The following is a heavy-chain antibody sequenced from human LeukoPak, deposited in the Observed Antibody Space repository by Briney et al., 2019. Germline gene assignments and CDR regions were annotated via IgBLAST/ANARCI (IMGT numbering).Heavy chain of an antibody. CDR1: GGSFSGYY. V-gene: IGHV4-34*01. CDR2: INHSGST. D-gene: IGHD5-12*01. J-gene: IGHJ5*02. Sequence: SETLSLTCAVYGGSFSGYYWSWIRQPPGKGLEWIGEINHSGSTNYNPSLKSRVTISVDTSKNQFSLKLSSVTAADTAVYYCARHLKVASNYNWFDPWGQGTLVTVSS. CDR3: ARHLKVASNYNWFDP.